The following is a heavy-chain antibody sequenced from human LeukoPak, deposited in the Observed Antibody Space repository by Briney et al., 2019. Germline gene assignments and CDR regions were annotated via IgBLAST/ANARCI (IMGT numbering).Heavy chain of an antibody. Sequence: ASVKVSCKASGYSFTSSYIHWVRQAPGQGLEWMGIINPSGGSTSYAQKFQGRVTMTRATSTSIVYMELSSLRSEDTAIYYCARGYYDSANWGQGTLVTVSS. CDR1: GYSFTSSY. CDR2: INPSGGST. CDR3: ARGYYDSAN. D-gene: IGHD3-22*01. J-gene: IGHJ4*02. V-gene: IGHV1-46*01.